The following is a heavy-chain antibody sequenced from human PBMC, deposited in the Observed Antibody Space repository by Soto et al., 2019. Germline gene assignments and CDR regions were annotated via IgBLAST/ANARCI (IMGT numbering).Heavy chain of an antibody. CDR2: IYYSGST. J-gene: IGHJ4*02. CDR3: ARRPFMGDYGGDY. D-gene: IGHD4-17*01. V-gene: IGHV4-39*01. Sequence: QLQLQESGPGLVKPSETLSLTCTVSGGSISSSSYYWGWIRQPPGKGLEWIGSIYYSGSTYYNPSLRSRVTIYVDTSKDQFSLKLSSVTAADTAVYYCARRPFMGDYGGDYWGQGTLVTVSS. CDR1: GGSISSSSYY.